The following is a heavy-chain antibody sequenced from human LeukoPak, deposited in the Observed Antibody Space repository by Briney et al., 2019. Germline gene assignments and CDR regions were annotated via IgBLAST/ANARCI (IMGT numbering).Heavy chain of an antibody. Sequence: VTSVKVSCKASGFTFTSSAMQWVRQPRGQRLEWIGWIVVGSGNTKYAQKFQERVTITRDMSTSTAYMELSSLRSEDTAVYYCAADRYDSSGYYHFDYWGQGTLVTVS. CDR1: GFTFTSSA. CDR3: AADRYDSSGYYHFDY. CDR2: IVVGSGNT. D-gene: IGHD3-22*01. V-gene: IGHV1-58*02. J-gene: IGHJ4*02.